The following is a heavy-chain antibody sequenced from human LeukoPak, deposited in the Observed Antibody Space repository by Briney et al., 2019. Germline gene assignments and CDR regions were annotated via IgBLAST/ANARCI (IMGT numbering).Heavy chain of an antibody. J-gene: IGHJ3*02. D-gene: IGHD3-10*01. V-gene: IGHV4-31*03. CDR1: GGSISSGGYY. Sequence: SETLSLTCTVSGGSISSGGYYWSRIRQHPGKGLEWIGYIYYSGSTYYNPSLKSRVTISVDTSKNQFSLKLSSVTAADTAVYYCARDAGVYAFDIWGQGTMVTVSS. CDR3: ARDAGVYAFDI. CDR2: IYYSGST.